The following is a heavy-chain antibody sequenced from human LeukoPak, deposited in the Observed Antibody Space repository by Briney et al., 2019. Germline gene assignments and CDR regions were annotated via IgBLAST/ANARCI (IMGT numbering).Heavy chain of an antibody. CDR2: INPNSGGT. Sequence: ASVKVSCKASGYTFTGYYMHWVRQAPGQGLEWMGWINPNSGGTNYAQKFQGRVTVTRDTSTSTVYMELSSLRSEDTAVYYCAKDVPAAYFDYWGQGTLVTVSS. D-gene: IGHD2-2*01. CDR1: GYTFTGYY. CDR3: AKDVPAAYFDY. V-gene: IGHV1-2*02. J-gene: IGHJ4*02.